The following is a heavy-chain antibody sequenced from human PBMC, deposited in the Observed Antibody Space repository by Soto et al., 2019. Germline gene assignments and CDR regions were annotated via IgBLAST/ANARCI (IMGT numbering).Heavy chain of an antibody. Sequence: QVQLQESGPGLVKPSETLSLTCTVSGGSISSYYWSWIRQPPGKRLEWIGYIYYSGSTNYNPSLKSRVTTSVDTSTNQFSLELRSVTAADTAVYYCARDSVGSGYDWGQGTLVTVSS. CDR3: ARDSVGSGYD. J-gene: IGHJ4*02. CDR1: GGSISSYY. CDR2: IYYSGST. V-gene: IGHV4-59*01. D-gene: IGHD5-12*01.